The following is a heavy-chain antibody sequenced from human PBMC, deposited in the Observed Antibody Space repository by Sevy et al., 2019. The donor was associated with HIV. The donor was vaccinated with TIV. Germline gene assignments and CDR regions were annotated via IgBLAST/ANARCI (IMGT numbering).Heavy chain of an antibody. V-gene: IGHV3-7*01. CDR3: ARPYRTDPFYYSGSSGYYYPSYFDY. D-gene: IGHD3-22*01. CDR2: IKQDGSEK. CDR1: GFTFSNYW. Sequence: GGSLRLSCAASGFTFSNYWMSWVRQAPGKGLEWVANIKQDGSEKYYVDSVKGRFTISRDNAKNSLYLQMNSLRAEDTAVYYCARPYRTDPFYYSGSSGYYYPSYFDYWGQGTLVTVSS. J-gene: IGHJ4*02.